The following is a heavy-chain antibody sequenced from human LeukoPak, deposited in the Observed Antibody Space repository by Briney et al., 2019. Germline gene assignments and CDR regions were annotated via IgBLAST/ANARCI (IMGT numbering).Heavy chain of an antibody. CDR2: IYYSGTT. V-gene: IGHV4-39*01. Sequence: SETLSLTCTVSGGSISSSSYHWGWIRQPPGKGLEWIGSIYYSGTTYYNPSLKSRVTISVDTSKNQFSLKLSSVTAADTAVYFCAKYGNSGWVIDNWGQGTLVTVSS. J-gene: IGHJ4*02. CDR3: AKYGNSGWVIDN. D-gene: IGHD6-19*01. CDR1: GGSISSSSYH.